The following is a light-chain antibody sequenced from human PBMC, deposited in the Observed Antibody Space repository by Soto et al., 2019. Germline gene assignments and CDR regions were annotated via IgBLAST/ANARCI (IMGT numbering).Light chain of an antibody. J-gene: IGKJ4*01. Sequence: DIQMTQSPSSLSASVGDRVTITCRASQSISNYLNWYQQKPGKAPKLLIFGASNLESGVPSRFSGGGSGTDFTLTIGSLQPEDSATYYCQQNDSTPLTFGGGTKVDIK. V-gene: IGKV1-39*01. CDR1: QSISNY. CDR2: GAS. CDR3: QQNDSTPLT.